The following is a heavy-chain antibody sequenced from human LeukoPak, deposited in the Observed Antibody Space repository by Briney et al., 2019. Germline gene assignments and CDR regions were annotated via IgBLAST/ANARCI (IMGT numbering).Heavy chain of an antibody. CDR2: INPSGGST. CDR3: ARARVRAVAGTRGFDY. D-gene: IGHD6-19*01. Sequence: ASVKVSCKASGYTFTIYGISWVRQAPGQGLEWMGIINPSGGSTSYAQKFQGRVTMTRDTSTSTVYMELSSLRSEDTAVYYCARARVRAVAGTRGFDYWGQGTLVTVSS. J-gene: IGHJ4*02. CDR1: GYTFTIYG. V-gene: IGHV1-46*01.